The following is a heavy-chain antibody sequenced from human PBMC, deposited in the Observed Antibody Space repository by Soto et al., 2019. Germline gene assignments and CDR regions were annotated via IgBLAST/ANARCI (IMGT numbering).Heavy chain of an antibody. CDR1: GFSLSTDGMC. D-gene: IGHD2-21*01. J-gene: IGHJ1*01. CDR2: IDWNDDK. Sequence: SGPTLVNPTQTLTLTCSISGFSLSTDGMCVSWIRQPPGKALEWLARIDWNDDKYYSTSLKTRLTISKDTSKNQAVLTMTKLDPADTATYYCARVWWFGEQEYFPNWGQGTLVTVSS. V-gene: IGHV2-70*11. CDR3: ARVWWFGEQEYFPN.